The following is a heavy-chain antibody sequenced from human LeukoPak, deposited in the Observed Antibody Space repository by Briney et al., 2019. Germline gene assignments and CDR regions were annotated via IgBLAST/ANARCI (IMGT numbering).Heavy chain of an antibody. CDR2: ISSNSRTI. CDR3: ARMPLEIVTSFLDS. D-gene: IGHD4-11*01. V-gene: IGHV3-48*04. CDR1: GFTFKSYS. Sequence: PGGSLRLSCAASGFTFKSYSMNWLRQAPGKGLEWVSYISSNSRTIHYADSVKGRFNISRDNAKNSLYLQMNTLRAEDTAVYYCARMPLEIVTSFLDSWGQGTLVIVSS. J-gene: IGHJ4*02.